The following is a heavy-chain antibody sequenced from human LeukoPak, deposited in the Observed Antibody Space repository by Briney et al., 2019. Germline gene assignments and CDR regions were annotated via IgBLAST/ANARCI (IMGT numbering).Heavy chain of an antibody. D-gene: IGHD3-16*01. CDR1: GGTFSSYA. CDR3: TQGGTVAPDVDY. CDR2: IIPIFGTA. Sequence: ASVRVSCKASGGTFSSYAISWVRQAPGQGLEWMGGIIPIFGTANYAQKFQGRVTITADESTSTAYMELSSLRSEDTAVYYCTQGGTVAPDVDYWGQGTLVTVSS. J-gene: IGHJ4*02. V-gene: IGHV1-69*01.